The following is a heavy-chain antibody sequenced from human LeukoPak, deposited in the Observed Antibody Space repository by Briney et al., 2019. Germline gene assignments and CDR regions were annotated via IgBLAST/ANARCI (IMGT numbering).Heavy chain of an antibody. Sequence: PSETLSLTCTVSSGSFIGYYWAWIRQPPGKGLEWIGYIQYSGTTEYNPSLASRATISVDTAKDQFSLNLRSVTAADTAVYYCARDRAAGTLDFWGQGTLVTVSS. CDR1: SGSFIGYY. D-gene: IGHD6-13*01. CDR3: ARDRAAGTLDF. J-gene: IGHJ4*02. V-gene: IGHV4-59*01. CDR2: IQYSGTT.